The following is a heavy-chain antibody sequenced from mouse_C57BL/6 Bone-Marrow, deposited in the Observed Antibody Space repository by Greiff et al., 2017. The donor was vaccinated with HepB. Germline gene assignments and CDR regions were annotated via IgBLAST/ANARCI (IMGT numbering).Heavy chain of an antibody. CDR1: GYTFTSYW. CDR2: IHPNSGST. Sequence: VKLQQPGAELVKPGASVKLSCKASGYTFTSYWMHWVKQRPGQGLEWIGMIHPNSGSTNYNEKFKSKATLTVDKSSSTAYMQLSSLTSEDSAVYYCARNYGSSWAYWGQGTLVTVSA. D-gene: IGHD1-1*01. V-gene: IGHV1-64*01. CDR3: ARNYGSSWAY. J-gene: IGHJ3*01.